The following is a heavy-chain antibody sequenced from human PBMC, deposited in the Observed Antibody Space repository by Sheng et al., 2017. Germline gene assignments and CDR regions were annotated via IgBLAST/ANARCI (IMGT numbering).Heavy chain of an antibody. D-gene: IGHD3-3*01. CDR2: IYSGGST. V-gene: IGHV3-66*01. CDR1: GFTVSSNY. Sequence: EVQLVESGGGLVQPGGSLRLSCAASGFTVSSNYMSWVRQAPGKGLEWVSVIYSGGSTYYADSVKGRFTISRDNSKNTLYLQMNSLRAEDTAVYYCARLGYYDFWTDAFDIWGQGTMVTVSS. CDR3: ARLGYYDFWTDAFDI. J-gene: IGHJ3*02.